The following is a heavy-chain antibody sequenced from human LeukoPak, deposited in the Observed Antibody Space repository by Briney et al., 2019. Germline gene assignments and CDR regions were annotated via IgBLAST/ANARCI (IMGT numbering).Heavy chain of an antibody. CDR1: GFIFSSYA. J-gene: IGHJ6*02. Sequence: GRSLRLSCAASGFIFSSYAMHWVRQAPGKGLEWVAVISYDGSNKYYADSVKGRFTISRDNSKNTLYLQMNSLRAEDTAVYYCARGPTSFRSYCSSTSCYRNYGMDVWGQGTTVTVSS. CDR2: ISYDGSNK. V-gene: IGHV3-30-3*01. D-gene: IGHD2-2*01. CDR3: ARGPTSFRSYCSSTSCYRNYGMDV.